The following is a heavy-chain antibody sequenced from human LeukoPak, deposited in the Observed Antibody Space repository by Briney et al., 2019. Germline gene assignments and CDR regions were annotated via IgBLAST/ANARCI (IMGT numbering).Heavy chain of an antibody. CDR1: GFTFSYYW. CDR3: ARAAYYGSGTSLFDF. Sequence: GGPLRLSCAASGFTFSYYWMSWVRQAPGKGLEWVANIKQHGSEKYYVDSVKGRFTISRDNAKNSLYLQMDSLRAEDTAVYFCARAAYYGSGTSLFDFWGQGTLVTVSS. J-gene: IGHJ4*02. V-gene: IGHV3-7*01. CDR2: IKQHGSEK. D-gene: IGHD3-10*01.